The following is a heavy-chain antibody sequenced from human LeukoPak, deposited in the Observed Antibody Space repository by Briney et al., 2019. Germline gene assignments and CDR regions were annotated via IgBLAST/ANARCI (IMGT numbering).Heavy chain of an antibody. Sequence: ASVKVSCKASGFTFTSSAVQWVRQARGQRLEWIGWIVVGSGNTNYAQKFQERVTITRDMSTSTAYMELSSLRSEDTAVYYCAADEGGNDSSGYYYYYYSMDVWGQGTTVTVSS. CDR1: GFTFTSSA. CDR2: IVVGSGNT. J-gene: IGHJ6*02. D-gene: IGHD3-22*01. V-gene: IGHV1-58*01. CDR3: AADEGGNDSSGYYYYYYSMDV.